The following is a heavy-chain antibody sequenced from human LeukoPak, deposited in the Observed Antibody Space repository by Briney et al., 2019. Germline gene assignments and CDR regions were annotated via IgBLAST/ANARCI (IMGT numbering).Heavy chain of an antibody. CDR1: GFTFNTYS. CDR2: IYSVGDT. V-gene: IGHV3-53*01. J-gene: IGHJ4*02. Sequence: GGSLRLSCVASGFTFNTYSMNWVRQAPGKGLEWVSLIYSVGDTYYADSVKGRFTISRDNSKNTLYLQMNSLRAEDTAVYYCARAPRGRDGYNPYYFDYWGQGTLVTFSS. CDR3: ARAPRGRDGYNPYYFDY. D-gene: IGHD5-24*01.